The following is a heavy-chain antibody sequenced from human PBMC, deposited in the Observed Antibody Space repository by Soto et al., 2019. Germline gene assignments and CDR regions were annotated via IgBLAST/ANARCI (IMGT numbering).Heavy chain of an antibody. V-gene: IGHV1-69*13. CDR1: GGTFSSYA. Sequence: SVKVSCKAAGGTFSSYAISWVRQAPGQGLEWMGGIIPIFGTANYAQKFQGRVTITADESTSTAYMELSSLRSEDTAVYYCARVSRVLLIAARDYYYYGMDVWGQGTTVTVSS. CDR3: ARVSRVLLIAARDYYYYGMDV. J-gene: IGHJ6*02. D-gene: IGHD6-6*01. CDR2: IIPIFGTA.